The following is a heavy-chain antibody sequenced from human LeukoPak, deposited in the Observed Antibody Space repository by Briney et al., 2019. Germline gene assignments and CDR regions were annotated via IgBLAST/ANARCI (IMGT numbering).Heavy chain of an antibody. CDR3: ARGRIAKIVVVHSFSYGMDV. V-gene: IGHV4-34*01. CDR1: AGSFTDYF. D-gene: IGHD3-22*01. CDR2: INDYTGDT. Sequence: PSETLSLTCTVYAGSFTDYFWTWIRQSPGKGLEWIGAINDYTGDTNYNPSLNSRVSISLEKSKNQFSLERRSVTAADTAVYYCARGRIAKIVVVHSFSYGMDVWGQGTTVTVSS. J-gene: IGHJ6*02.